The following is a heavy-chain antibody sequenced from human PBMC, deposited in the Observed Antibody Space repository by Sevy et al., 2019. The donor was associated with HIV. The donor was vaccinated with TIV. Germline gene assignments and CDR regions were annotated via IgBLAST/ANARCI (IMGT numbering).Heavy chain of an antibody. D-gene: IGHD2-15*01. CDR3: ARSSHCSGRSCYSTYYFDY. J-gene: IGHJ4*02. V-gene: IGHV4-61*02. CDR2: IYTSGST. CDR1: GGSISSGSYY. Sequence: SETLSLTCTVSGGSISSGSYYWSWIRQPAGKGLEWIGRIYTSGSTNYNPSLKSRVTISVDTSKNQFSLKLSSVTAADTAVYYCARSSHCSGRSCYSTYYFDYWGQGTLVTVSS.